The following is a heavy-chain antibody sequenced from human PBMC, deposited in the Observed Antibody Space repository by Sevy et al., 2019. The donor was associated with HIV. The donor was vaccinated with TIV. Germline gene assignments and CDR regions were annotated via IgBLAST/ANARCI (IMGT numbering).Heavy chain of an antibody. CDR1: GFTVNDKY. CDR2: IFSSGST. Sequence: GGSLRLSCAISGFTVNDKYIIWVRQAPGKGLEWVSVIFSSGSTYYADSAKGRFTISRDNAKNSLYLQMNSLRAEDTAVYYCARDPSRHYSGYDPSFDYWGQGTLVTVSS. D-gene: IGHD5-12*01. CDR3: ARDPSRHYSGYDPSFDY. V-gene: IGHV3-66*01. J-gene: IGHJ4*02.